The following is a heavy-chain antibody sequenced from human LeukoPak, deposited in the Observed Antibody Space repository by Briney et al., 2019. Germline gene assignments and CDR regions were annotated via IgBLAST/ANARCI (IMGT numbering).Heavy chain of an antibody. D-gene: IGHD2-2*01. CDR2: IKQDGSEK. CDR3: ARDSPADAFDI. Sequence: PGGSLRLSCAASGFTFSSYWMSWVRQAPGKGLEWVANIKQDGSEKYYVDSVKGRFTNSRDNAKNSLYLQMNSLRAEDTAVYYCARDSPADAFDIWGQGTMVTVSS. CDR1: GFTFSSYW. V-gene: IGHV3-7*01. J-gene: IGHJ3*02.